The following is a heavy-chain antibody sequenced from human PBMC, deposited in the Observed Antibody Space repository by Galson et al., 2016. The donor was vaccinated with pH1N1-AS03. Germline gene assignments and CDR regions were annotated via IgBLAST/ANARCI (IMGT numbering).Heavy chain of an antibody. V-gene: IGHV3-23*01. J-gene: IGHJ4*02. D-gene: IGHD3-16*01. CDR2: INDSGEAT. CDR1: GFTFSSHV. Sequence: SLRLSCAASGFTFSSHVMAWVRQAPGKGLEWISSINDSGEATYYAESVKGRFTISRDNTDNTLYLQMDSLRAEDTAIYYCAKDRLTSLGVQGGFDHWGQGSLVTVSS. CDR3: AKDRLTSLGVQGGFDH.